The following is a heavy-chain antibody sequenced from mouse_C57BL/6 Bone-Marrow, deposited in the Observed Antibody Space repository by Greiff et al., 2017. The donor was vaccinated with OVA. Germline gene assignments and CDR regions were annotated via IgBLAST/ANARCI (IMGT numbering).Heavy chain of an antibody. CDR3: TKLLITTVEGY. D-gene: IGHD1-1*01. J-gene: IGHJ2*01. CDR2: IDPENGDT. Sequence: EVMLVESGAELVRPGASVKLSCTASGFNIKDDYMHWVKQRPEQGLEWIGWIDPENGDTEYASKFQGKATITADTSSNTAYLQLSSLTSEDTAVYYCTKLLITTVEGYWGQGTTLTVSS. CDR1: GFNIKDDY. V-gene: IGHV14-4*01.